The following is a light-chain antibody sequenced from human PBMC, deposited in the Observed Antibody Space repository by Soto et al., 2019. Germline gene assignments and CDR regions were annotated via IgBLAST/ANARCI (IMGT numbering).Light chain of an antibody. V-gene: IGKV3-20*01. CDR3: QQYGSSPLT. CDR2: GAS. Sequence: EIALTQSPATLSLSPGERATLSCRASQTVRSNYLAWYQQKPGQAPRLLIYGASSSATGIPDRFSSSGSGEDFTLTSSRLEPEDSAVYYCQQYGSSPLTFGGGTKVEIK. CDR1: QTVRSNY. J-gene: IGKJ4*01.